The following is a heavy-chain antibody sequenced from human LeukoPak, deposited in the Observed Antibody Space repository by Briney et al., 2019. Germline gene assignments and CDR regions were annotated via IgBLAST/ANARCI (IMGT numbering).Heavy chain of an antibody. D-gene: IGHD6-13*01. CDR3: ASSGYGSSKQGDYYYMDV. CDR2: IIPIFGTA. CDR1: GGTFISYA. V-gene: IGHV1-69*05. Sequence: SVKVSCKASGGTFISYAISWVRQAPGQGLEWMGGIIPIFGTANYAQKFQGRVTITTDESTSTAYMELSSLRSEDTAVYYCASSGYGSSKQGDYYYMDVWGKGTTVTVSS. J-gene: IGHJ6*03.